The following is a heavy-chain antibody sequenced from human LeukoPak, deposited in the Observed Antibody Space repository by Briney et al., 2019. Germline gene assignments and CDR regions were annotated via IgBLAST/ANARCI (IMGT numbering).Heavy chain of an antibody. V-gene: IGHV2-5*02. CDR1: GFSFTTNGVV. Sequence: SGPTLVKPTQTLTLTCTFSGFSFTTNGVVVGWVRQPPGKALEWVAFIYGDDNKRYSPSLKSRLTITKDTSKNQVVLTMTNVDPVDTATYYCGHRTTVTSFDYWGQGTLVTVSS. CDR2: IYGDDNK. CDR3: GHRTTVTSFDY. D-gene: IGHD4-17*01. J-gene: IGHJ4*02.